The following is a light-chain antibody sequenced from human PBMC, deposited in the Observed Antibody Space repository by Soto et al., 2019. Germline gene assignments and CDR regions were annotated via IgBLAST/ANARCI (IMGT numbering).Light chain of an antibody. CDR3: QQREDWPRA. J-gene: IGKJ4*01. CDR2: DAS. CDR1: QSVGDY. V-gene: IGKV3-11*01. Sequence: EIVLTQSPATLSLSPGERATLSCGASQSVGDYLGWYQQKPGQAPRLLIYDASQRATGVPARFSASGSGTDFTLTISSLEPEDFAIYYCQQREDWPRAFGGGTKVEFK.